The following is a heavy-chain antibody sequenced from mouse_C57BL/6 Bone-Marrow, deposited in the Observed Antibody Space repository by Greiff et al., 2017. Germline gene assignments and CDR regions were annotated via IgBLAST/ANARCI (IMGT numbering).Heavy chain of an antibody. CDR1: GYTFTSYG. CDR2: IYPRSGNT. Sequence: VQLQQSGAELARPGASVKLSCKASGYTFTSYGISWVKQRPGQGLEWIGEIYPRSGNTYYNEKFKGKATLTADTSSSTAYMELRSLTSEDSAVYFCARGGVWLRRSWFAYWGQGTLVTVSA. J-gene: IGHJ3*01. CDR3: ARGGVWLRRSWFAY. V-gene: IGHV1-81*01. D-gene: IGHD2-2*01.